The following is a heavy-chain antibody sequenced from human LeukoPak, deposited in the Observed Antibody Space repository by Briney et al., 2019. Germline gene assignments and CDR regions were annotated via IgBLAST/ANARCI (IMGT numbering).Heavy chain of an antibody. CDR1: GFTFSSYE. CDR2: ISSSGSTI. J-gene: IGHJ4*02. V-gene: IGHV3-48*03. CDR3: ARGGIAAAGVFDY. D-gene: IGHD6-13*01. Sequence: GGSLRLSCAASGFTFSSYEMNWVRQAPGKGLEWVSYISSSGSTIYYADSVKGRFTISRDNAKNSLYLQMNSLRAEDTAVYYCARGGIAAAGVFDYWGQGALVTVSS.